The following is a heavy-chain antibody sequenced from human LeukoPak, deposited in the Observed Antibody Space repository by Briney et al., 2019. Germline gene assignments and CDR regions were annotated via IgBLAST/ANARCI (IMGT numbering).Heavy chain of an antibody. J-gene: IGHJ6*03. Sequence: SETLSLTCAVYGGSFSGYYWSWIRQPPGKGLEWIGEINHSGSTNYNPSLKSRVTISVDTSKNQFSLKLSSVTAADTAVYYCAIGGGRPLDYYYYYMDVWGKGTTVTISS. CDR1: GGSFSGYY. D-gene: IGHD3-16*01. V-gene: IGHV4-34*01. CDR3: AIGGGRPLDYYYYYMDV. CDR2: INHSGST.